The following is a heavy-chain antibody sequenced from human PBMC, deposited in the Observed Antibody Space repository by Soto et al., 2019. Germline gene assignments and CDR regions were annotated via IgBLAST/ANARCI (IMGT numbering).Heavy chain of an antibody. CDR2: INSDGSST. CDR3: ARANWNDGGYWFEA. V-gene: IGHV3-74*01. CDR1: VFTFSSYW. J-gene: IGHJ5*02. D-gene: IGHD1-20*01. Sequence: VGSLRLSCASSVFTFSSYWMHCVRQSPGKWLVWVSRINSDGSSTSYADSVKGRFTISIDNAKNTLYLQMNRQRAEDTAVDYCARANWNDGGYWFEAWGQGTPVIVSS.